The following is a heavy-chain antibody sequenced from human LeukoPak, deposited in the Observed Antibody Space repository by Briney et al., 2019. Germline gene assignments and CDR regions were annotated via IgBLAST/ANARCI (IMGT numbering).Heavy chain of an antibody. D-gene: IGHD5-18*01. Sequence: KPSETLSLTCTVSGGSISSYYWSWIRQPPGKGLEWIGYIYYSGSTNYNPSLKSRVTISVDTSKNQFSLKLSSVTAADTAVYYCARTWIQTVFDYWGQGTLVTVSS. CDR1: GGSISSYY. CDR3: ARTWIQTVFDY. J-gene: IGHJ4*02. V-gene: IGHV4-59*08. CDR2: IYYSGST.